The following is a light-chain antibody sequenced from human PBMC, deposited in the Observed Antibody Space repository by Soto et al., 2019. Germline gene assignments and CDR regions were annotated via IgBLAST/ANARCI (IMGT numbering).Light chain of an antibody. Sequence: DIVMTQSPDSLAVSLGERATINCKSSQSFLYSSNNKNYLAWFQQKPGQPPKLLIYWASTRESGVPDRFSGSRSGADFTLTISSLQAEDVAVYYCQQYYSFPFTFGPGTKVDIK. J-gene: IGKJ3*01. V-gene: IGKV4-1*01. CDR2: WAS. CDR3: QQYYSFPFT. CDR1: QSFLYSSNNKNY.